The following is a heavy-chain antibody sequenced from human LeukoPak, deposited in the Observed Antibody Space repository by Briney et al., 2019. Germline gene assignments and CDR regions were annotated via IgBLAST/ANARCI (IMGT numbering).Heavy chain of an antibody. CDR1: GYPFSTYG. Sequence: ASVKVSCKASGYPFSTYGISWVRQAPGQGLEWMGWISTNSGSTNYAQILQGRVTMTTDTSTSTAYMELRSLRSDDTALYYCVRDFTYCGFNGCRYFDYWGQGTLVTVSS. V-gene: IGHV1-18*01. J-gene: IGHJ4*02. CDR3: VRDFTYCGFNGCRYFDY. D-gene: IGHD2-21*01. CDR2: ISTNSGST.